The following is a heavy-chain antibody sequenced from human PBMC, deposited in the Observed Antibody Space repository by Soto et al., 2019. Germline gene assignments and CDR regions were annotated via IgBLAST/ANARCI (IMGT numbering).Heavy chain of an antibody. CDR1: GFTFDDYD. Sequence: EVQLVESGGVVVQPGGSLRLSCAASGFTFDDYDMNWVRQAPGKGLEWVSRISWDGGSTYYVDSVKGRFTISRDNSKNSLHLQMNSLRAEDTALYYCAIFSGAMDVWGQGTTVTVSS. V-gene: IGHV3-43D*04. CDR3: AIFSGAMDV. CDR2: ISWDGGST. J-gene: IGHJ6*02. D-gene: IGHD2-15*01.